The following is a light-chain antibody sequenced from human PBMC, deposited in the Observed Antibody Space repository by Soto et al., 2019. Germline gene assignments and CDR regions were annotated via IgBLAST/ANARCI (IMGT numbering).Light chain of an antibody. J-gene: IGLJ1*01. CDR1: SSDVGGYNY. CDR2: DVS. V-gene: IGLV2-11*01. CDR3: CSYAGSPFYV. Sequence: QSALTQPRSVSGSPGQSVTISCTGTSSDVGGYNYVSWYQQHPGKAPKLMIYDVSKRPSGVPDRFSGSKSGNTASLTISGLQAEDEADYYCCSYAGSPFYVFGTGPKVTVL.